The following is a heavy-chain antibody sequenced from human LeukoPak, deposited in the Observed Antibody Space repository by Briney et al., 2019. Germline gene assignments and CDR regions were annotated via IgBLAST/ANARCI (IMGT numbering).Heavy chain of an antibody. V-gene: IGHV3-30*02. CDR1: GFTFSSYG. CDR3: ARSGGYPYYYMDV. CDR2: IRYDGSIE. Sequence: GSLRLSCAASGFTFSSYGMHWVRQAPGKGLEWVTFIRYDGSIEYYADSVKGRFTISRDNSKNTLYLQMNSLRAEDTAVYYCARSGGYPYYYMDVWGKGTTVTISS. D-gene: IGHD3-16*01. J-gene: IGHJ6*03.